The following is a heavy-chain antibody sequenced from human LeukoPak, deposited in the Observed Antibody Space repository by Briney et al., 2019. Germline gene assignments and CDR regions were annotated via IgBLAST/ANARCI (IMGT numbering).Heavy chain of an antibody. CDR2: INPSGGST. V-gene: IGHV1-46*01. Sequence: GASVKVPCKASGYTFTSYYMHWVRQAPGQGLEWMGIINPSGGSTSYAQKFQGRVTMTRDTFTSTVYMELSSLRSEDTAVYYCARWGYCSGGSCYSRGNYYYGMDVWGQGTTVTVSS. CDR3: ARWGYCSGGSCYSRGNYYYGMDV. J-gene: IGHJ6*02. CDR1: GYTFTSYY. D-gene: IGHD2-15*01.